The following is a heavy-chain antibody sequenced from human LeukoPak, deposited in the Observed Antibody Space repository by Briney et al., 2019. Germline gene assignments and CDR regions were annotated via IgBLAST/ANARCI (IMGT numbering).Heavy chain of an antibody. CDR1: GYSFTSYW. J-gene: IGHJ4*02. V-gene: IGHV5-51*01. CDR3: ARGPLMEWLFPTPDY. Sequence: GESLKISCKGSGYSFTSYWIGWVRQMPGKGLEWMGIIYPGDSDTRYSPSFQGQVTISADKSISTAYLQWSSLKASDTAMYYCARGPLMEWLFPTPDYWGQGTLVTVSS. CDR2: IYPGDSDT. D-gene: IGHD3-3*01.